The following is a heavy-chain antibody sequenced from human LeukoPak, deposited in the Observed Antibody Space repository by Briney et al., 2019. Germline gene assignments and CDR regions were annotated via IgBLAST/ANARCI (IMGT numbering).Heavy chain of an antibody. Sequence: SETLSLTCAVYGGSFSGYYWSWIRQPPGKGLEWSVEINHSGSTNYNPSLKSRVTISVDTSKSQFSLKLSSVTAADTAVYYCARGKPNYYDSSGYYQIQKKPAYYFDYWGQGTLVTVSS. CDR1: GGSFSGYY. CDR3: ARGKPNYYDSSGYYQIQKKPAYYFDY. D-gene: IGHD3-22*01. J-gene: IGHJ4*02. CDR2: INHSGST. V-gene: IGHV4-34*01.